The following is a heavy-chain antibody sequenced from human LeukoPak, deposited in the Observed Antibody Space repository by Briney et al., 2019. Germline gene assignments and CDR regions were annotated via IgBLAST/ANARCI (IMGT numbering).Heavy chain of an antibody. V-gene: IGHV3-33*05. CDR2: VSYDGSLK. CDR1: GYTFSSHG. D-gene: IGHD1-7*01. Sequence: GGSLRLSCAASGYTFSSHGVHWVRQAPGKGLQWLAIVSYDGSLKYYADSVRDRFTISKDNSQNKVFLQMNSLRVEDTAMYYCARAHDDWNYVYFLHWGQGTLVTVSS. J-gene: IGHJ1*01. CDR3: ARAHDDWNYVYFLH.